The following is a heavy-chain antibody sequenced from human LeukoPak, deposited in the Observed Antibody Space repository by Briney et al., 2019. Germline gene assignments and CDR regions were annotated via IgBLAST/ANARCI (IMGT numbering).Heavy chain of an antibody. CDR1: GFTFSSYC. V-gene: IGHV3-21*01. Sequence: GGSLRLSCAASGFTFSSYCMNWVRQAPGKGLEWVSSISSSSSYIYYADSVKGRFTISRDNAKNTLYLQMNSLRAEDTAVYYCARRDPRLGMDVWGQGTTVTVSS. CDR2: ISSSSSYI. CDR3: ARRDPRLGMDV. J-gene: IGHJ6*02. D-gene: IGHD2-21*02.